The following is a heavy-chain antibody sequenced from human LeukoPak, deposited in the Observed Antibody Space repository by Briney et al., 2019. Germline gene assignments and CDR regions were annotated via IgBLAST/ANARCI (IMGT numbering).Heavy chain of an antibody. CDR1: GGTISSYY. V-gene: IGHV4-59*01. CDR3: ARCISSSWYGDIHH. D-gene: IGHD6-13*01. J-gene: IGHJ1*01. CDR2: IYYSGST. Sequence: SETLSLTCTVSGGTISSYYRSWIRQPPGKGLEWIGYIYYSGSTNYNPSLKSRVTISLHTSKNQFSLKLISVTAADTDVYYCARCISSSWYGDIHHWGQGTLVTVSS.